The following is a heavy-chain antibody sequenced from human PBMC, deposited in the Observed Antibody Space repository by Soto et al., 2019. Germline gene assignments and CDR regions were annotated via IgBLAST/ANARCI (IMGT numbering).Heavy chain of an antibody. J-gene: IGHJ6*02. V-gene: IGHV4-59*01. Sequence: PSETLSLTCTVSGGSISSYYWSWIRQPPGKGLEWIGYIYYSGSTNYNPSLKSRVTISVDTSKNQFSLKLSSVTAADTAVYYCARDRGCSGGSCLLAESYYYYYYGMDVWGQGTTVTVSS. CDR3: ARDRGCSGGSCLLAESYYYYYYGMDV. CDR2: IYYSGST. CDR1: GGSISSYY. D-gene: IGHD2-15*01.